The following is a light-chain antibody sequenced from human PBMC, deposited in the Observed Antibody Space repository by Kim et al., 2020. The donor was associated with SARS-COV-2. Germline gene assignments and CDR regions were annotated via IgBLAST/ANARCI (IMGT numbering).Light chain of an antibody. J-gene: IGKJ2*01. V-gene: IGKV3-11*01. CDR1: QSVSSY. CDR2: DAS. Sequence: ATLSLSPGERATLSCRASQSVSSYLAWYQQKPGKAPRLLIYDASNRATGIPARFSGSGSGTDFTLTISSLEPEDFAVYYCQQRSNWPLHTFGQGTKLEI. CDR3: QQRSNWPLHT.